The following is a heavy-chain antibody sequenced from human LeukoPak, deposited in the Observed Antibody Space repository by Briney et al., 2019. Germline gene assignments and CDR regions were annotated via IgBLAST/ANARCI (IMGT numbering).Heavy chain of an antibody. Sequence: AETLSLTCAVYGGSFSGYYWSWVRQPPGKGLEWIGEINHSGSTNYNPSLTSRVPISVDTSKNPFSLKLSSVTAADTAVYYCARGGYSYGTRNRGGFGPWGQGTLVTVSS. V-gene: IGHV4-34*01. CDR3: ARGGYSYGTRNRGGFGP. J-gene: IGHJ5*02. CDR1: GGSFSGYY. D-gene: IGHD5-18*01. CDR2: INHSGST.